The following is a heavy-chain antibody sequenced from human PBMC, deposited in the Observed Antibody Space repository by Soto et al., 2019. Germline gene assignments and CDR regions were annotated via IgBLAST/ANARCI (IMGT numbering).Heavy chain of an antibody. Sequence: GGSLRLSCAASGFTFSSYWMSWVRQAPGKGLEWVANIKQDGSEKYYVDSVKGRFTISRDNAKNSRYLQMNSLRAEDTAVYYCARDAEITMVRGVTPLDAFDIWGQGTMVTVSS. V-gene: IGHV3-7*01. D-gene: IGHD3-10*01. CDR1: GFTFSSYW. CDR3: ARDAEITMVRGVTPLDAFDI. J-gene: IGHJ3*02. CDR2: IKQDGSEK.